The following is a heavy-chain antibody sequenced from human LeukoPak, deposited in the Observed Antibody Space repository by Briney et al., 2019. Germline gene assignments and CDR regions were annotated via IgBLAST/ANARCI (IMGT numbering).Heavy chain of an antibody. J-gene: IGHJ4*02. CDR2: IYVSGTT. Sequence: GGSLRLSCAASGFTVRDGYMSWVRQAPGKRLEWLAFIYVSGTTFYAASVKGRFTISRDNAKNTVYLQMNNLRAEDTALYYCGRHAYGGSPPLSWGQGALVTVSS. V-gene: IGHV3-53*01. D-gene: IGHD3-10*01. CDR1: GFTVRDGY. CDR3: GRHAYGGSPPLS.